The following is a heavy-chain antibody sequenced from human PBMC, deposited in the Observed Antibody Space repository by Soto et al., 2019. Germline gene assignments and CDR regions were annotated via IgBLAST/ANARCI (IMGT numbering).Heavy chain of an antibody. J-gene: IGHJ5*02. D-gene: IGHD6-19*01. CDR2: ISAYNGNT. V-gene: IGHV1-18*01. Sequence: QGLEWMGWISAYNGNTNYAQKLQGRVTMTTDTSTSTAYMELRSLRSDDTAVYYCARDRAVAGTVGWFDPWGQGTLVTVSS. CDR3: ARDRAVAGTVGWFDP.